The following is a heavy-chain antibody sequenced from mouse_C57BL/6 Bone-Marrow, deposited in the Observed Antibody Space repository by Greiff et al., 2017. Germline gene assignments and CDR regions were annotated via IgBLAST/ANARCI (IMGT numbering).Heavy chain of an antibody. CDR2: ISNLADSI. J-gene: IGHJ4*01. V-gene: IGHV5-15*04. Sequence: EVNLVESGGGLVQPGGSLKLSCAASGFTFSDYGMAWVRQAPRKGPEWVAFISNLADSIYYADTVTGRFTISRENAKNTLYLEMSSLRSEDTAMYYCARQRGYYAMDYWGQGTSVTVSS. CDR1: GFTFSDYG. CDR3: ARQRGYYAMDY.